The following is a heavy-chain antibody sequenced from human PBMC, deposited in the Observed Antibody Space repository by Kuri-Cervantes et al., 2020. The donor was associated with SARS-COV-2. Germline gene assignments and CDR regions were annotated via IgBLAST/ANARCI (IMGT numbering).Heavy chain of an antibody. J-gene: IGHJ5*02. CDR1: GYTFTSYY. CDR2: INPSGGST. Sequence: ASVKVSCKASGYTFTSYYMHWVRQAPGQGLEWMGIINPSGGSTSYAQKFQGRVTMTRDTSTSTVYMELSSLRSEDTAVYYCARDPTGYCSGGSCYLDSWFDPWGQGTLVTVSS. CDR3: ARDPTGYCSGGSCYLDSWFDP. D-gene: IGHD2-15*01. V-gene: IGHV1-46*01.